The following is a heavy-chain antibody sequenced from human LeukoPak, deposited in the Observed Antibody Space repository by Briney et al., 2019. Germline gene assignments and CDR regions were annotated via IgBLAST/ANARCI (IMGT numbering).Heavy chain of an antibody. CDR3: ARDIDSGYDLGVDY. D-gene: IGHD5-12*01. Sequence: ASVKVPCKASGYTFTSYGISWVRQAPGQGLEWMGWISAYNGNTNYAQKLQGRVTMTTDTSTSTAYMELRSLRSDDTAVYYCARDIDSGYDLGVDYWGQGTLVTVSS. V-gene: IGHV1-18*01. CDR1: GYTFTSYG. J-gene: IGHJ4*02. CDR2: ISAYNGNT.